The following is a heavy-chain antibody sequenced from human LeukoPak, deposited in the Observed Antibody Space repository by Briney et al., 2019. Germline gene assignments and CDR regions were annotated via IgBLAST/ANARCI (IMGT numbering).Heavy chain of an antibody. J-gene: IGHJ6*02. D-gene: IGHD3-10*01. CDR3: ARDAGKVLWFGETYYYYGMDV. CDR1: GGSISSGGYY. Sequence: SETLSLTCTVSGGSISSGGYYWSWIRQHPGKGLEWIGYIYYSGSTYYNPSLKSRVTISVDTSKNQFSLKLSSVTAADTAVYYCARDAGKVLWFGETYYYYGMDVWGQGTTVTVSS. CDR2: IYYSGST. V-gene: IGHV4-31*03.